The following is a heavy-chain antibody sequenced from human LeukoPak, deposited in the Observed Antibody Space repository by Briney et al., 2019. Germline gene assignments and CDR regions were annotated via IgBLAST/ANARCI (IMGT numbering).Heavy chain of an antibody. J-gene: IGHJ4*02. V-gene: IGHV1-2*02. Sequence: ASVKVSCKASGYTFTGYYLHWVRQAPGQGPEWMGWINPKSGGVNYAQKSQGRVTMTRDTSISTAYMELSRLRSDDTAVYYCARDVGEYCSSTNCYASNYWGQGTLVTVS. CDR2: INPKSGGV. CDR1: GYTFTGYY. D-gene: IGHD2-2*01. CDR3: ARDVGEYCSSTNCYASNY.